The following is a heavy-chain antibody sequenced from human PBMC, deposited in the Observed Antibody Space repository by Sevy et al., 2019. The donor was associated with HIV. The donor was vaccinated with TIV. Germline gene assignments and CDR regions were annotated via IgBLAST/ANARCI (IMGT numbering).Heavy chain of an antibody. CDR2: IYFTGST. V-gene: IGHV4-59*13. D-gene: IGHD1-26*01. CDR1: GGSTSHYY. CDR3: ARAPLISLDILGATSVFDS. Sequence: SETLSLTCTVSGGSTSHYYWSWIRQPPGKGLEWIGYIYFTGSTDYNPSLKSRVTISLDTSKNQFSLKLTSVTAADTDVYYCARAPLISLDILGATSVFDSWGQGTPVTVSS. J-gene: IGHJ4*02.